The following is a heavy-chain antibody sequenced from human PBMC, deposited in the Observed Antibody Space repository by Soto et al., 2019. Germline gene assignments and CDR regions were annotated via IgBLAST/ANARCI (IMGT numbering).Heavy chain of an antibody. D-gene: IGHD6-13*01. CDR3: ERVQQLAEFDY. CDR1: GGSFSGYY. J-gene: IGHJ4*02. Sequence: SETLSLTCAVYGGSFSGYYWSWIRQPPGKGLEWIGEINHSGSTNYNPSLKSRVTISVDTSKNQFSLKLSSVTAADTAVYYCERVQQLAEFDYWGQGTLVTVSS. CDR2: INHSGST. V-gene: IGHV4-34*01.